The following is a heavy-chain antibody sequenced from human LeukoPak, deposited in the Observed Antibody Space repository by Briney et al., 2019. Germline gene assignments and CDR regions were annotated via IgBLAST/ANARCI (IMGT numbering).Heavy chain of an antibody. V-gene: IGHV1-18*01. D-gene: IGHD5-12*01. Sequence: ASVKVSCKASGYTFTSYGITWVRQAPGQGLEWMGWISAYNGNTKYAQKFQGRLTMTTDTSTSTAYMEMRSLRSDDTAVYYCARAEPLVATIFDYWGQGTLVTASS. CDR3: ARAEPLVATIFDY. CDR1: GYTFTSYG. J-gene: IGHJ4*02. CDR2: ISAYNGNT.